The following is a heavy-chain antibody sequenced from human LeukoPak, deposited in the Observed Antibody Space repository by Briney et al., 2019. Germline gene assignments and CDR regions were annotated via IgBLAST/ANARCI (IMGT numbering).Heavy chain of an antibody. CDR1: GFTFSSYA. CDR3: AKGFGDYITPQYFQH. CDR2: ISFDGSNK. D-gene: IGHD4-17*01. J-gene: IGHJ1*01. V-gene: IGHV3-30-3*01. Sequence: PGGSLRLSCAASGFTFSSYAMHWVRQAPGKGLEWVAVISFDGSNKYYADSVKGRFTISRDNSKNTLYLQMNSLRAEDTAVYYCAKGFGDYITPQYFQHWGQGTLVTVSS.